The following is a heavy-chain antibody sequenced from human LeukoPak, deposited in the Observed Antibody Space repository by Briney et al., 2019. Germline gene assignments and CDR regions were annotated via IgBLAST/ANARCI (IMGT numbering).Heavy chain of an antibody. CDR1: GFTVSVNY. J-gene: IGHJ4*02. Sequence: PGGSLRLSCAAFGFTVSVNYMSWVRQAPGKGLECVSVIYSGGNTYYADSVKGRFTISRDNSKNTLYLQMTSLRVEDTAVYYCAKTIDVWGTYRSFDDWGQGTLVTVSS. CDR3: AKTIDVWGTYRSFDD. D-gene: IGHD3-16*02. V-gene: IGHV3-66*01. CDR2: IYSGGNT.